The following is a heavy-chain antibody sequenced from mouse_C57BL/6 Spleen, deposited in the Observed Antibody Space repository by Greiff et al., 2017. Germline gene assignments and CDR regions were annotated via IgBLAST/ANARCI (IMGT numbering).Heavy chain of an antibody. J-gene: IGHJ2*01. V-gene: IGHV1-9*01. CDR1: GYTFTGYW. CDR3: ARGANTSVVATDY. CDR2: ILPGSGST. Sequence: QVTLKVSGAELMKPGASVKLSCKATGYTFTGYWIEWVKQRPGHGLEWIGKILPGSGSTNYNEKFKGKATFTAETSSTTAYMQLSSLTTEDAAIYYGARGANTSVVATDYWGQGTTLTVSS. D-gene: IGHD1-1*01.